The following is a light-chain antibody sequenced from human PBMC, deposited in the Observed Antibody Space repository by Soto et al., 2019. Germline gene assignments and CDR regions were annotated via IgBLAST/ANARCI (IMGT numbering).Light chain of an antibody. J-gene: IGKJ1*01. CDR1: QGIGND. CDR3: LQAYNYPWT. V-gene: IGKV1-6*01. Sequence: AIQMTQSPSSLSASVGDRVTITCRASQGIGNDLAWYQQIPGKAPKLLIYAASSLQSGGQSRFSGSGSGTDFTLTISSLQPEDFATYYCLQAYNYPWTFGQGTIVEIK. CDR2: AAS.